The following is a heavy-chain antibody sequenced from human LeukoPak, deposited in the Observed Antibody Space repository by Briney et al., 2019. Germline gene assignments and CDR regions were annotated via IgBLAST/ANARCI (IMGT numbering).Heavy chain of an antibody. CDR1: GYSFAGHY. J-gene: IGHJ4*02. CDR3: TRDHNWGADY. D-gene: IGHD7-27*01. V-gene: IGHV1-2*02. Sequence: GASVTVSCKSSGYSFAGHYMHWVRQGPGQGLEWMGWIHPNGGRTNYAPKFQGRVTMTRDTSVTTDYMELSWLTSDDTAVYYCTRDHNWGADYWGQGALITVSS. CDR2: IHPNGGRT.